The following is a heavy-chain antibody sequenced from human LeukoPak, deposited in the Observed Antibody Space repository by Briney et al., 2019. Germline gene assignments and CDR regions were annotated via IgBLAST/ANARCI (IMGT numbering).Heavy chain of an antibody. J-gene: IGHJ4*02. Sequence: GGSLRLSCAATGFTFSSYAMSWVRQAPGKGLEWVSAISGSGGRTYYADSVKGRFTISRDNSKNTLYLQMNSLRADDTAVYYCAKGNGDHAIHPDYWGQGTLVTVSS. D-gene: IGHD4-17*01. CDR1: GFTFSSYA. V-gene: IGHV3-23*01. CDR2: ISGSGGRT. CDR3: AKGNGDHAIHPDY.